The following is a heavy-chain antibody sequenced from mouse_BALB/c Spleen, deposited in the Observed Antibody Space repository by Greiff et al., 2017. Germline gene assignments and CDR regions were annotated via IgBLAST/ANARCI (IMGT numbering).Heavy chain of an antibody. D-gene: IGHD1-1*01. V-gene: IGHV2-9-2*01. Sequence: VQVVESGPGLVAPSQSLSITCTVSGFSLTSYDISWIRQPPGKGLEWLGVIWTGGGTNYNSAFMSRLSISKDNSKSQVFLKMNSLQTDDTAIYYCVRADYYGSLYAMDYWGQGTSVTVSS. CDR1: GFSLTSYD. CDR3: VRADYYGSLYAMDY. J-gene: IGHJ4*01. CDR2: IWTGGGT.